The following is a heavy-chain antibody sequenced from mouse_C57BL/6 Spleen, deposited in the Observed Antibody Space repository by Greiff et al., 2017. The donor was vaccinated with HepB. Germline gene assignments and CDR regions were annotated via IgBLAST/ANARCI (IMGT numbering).Heavy chain of an antibody. CDR1: GFTFSDYG. J-gene: IGHJ2*01. D-gene: IGHD2-1*01. V-gene: IGHV5-17*01. CDR2: ISSGSSTI. Sequence: EVQVVESGGGLVKPGGSLKLSCAASGFTFSDYGMHWVRQAPEKGLEWVAYISSGSSTIYYADTVKGRFTISRDNAKNTLFLQMTSLRSEDTAMYYCAKSYGNYGYFDYWGQGTTLTVSS. CDR3: AKSYGNYGYFDY.